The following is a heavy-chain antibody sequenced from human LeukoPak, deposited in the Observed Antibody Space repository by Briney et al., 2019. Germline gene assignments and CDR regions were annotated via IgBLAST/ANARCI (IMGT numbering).Heavy chain of an antibody. V-gene: IGHV3-48*03. CDR2: IKDDGSLK. J-gene: IGHJ4*02. Sequence: GGSLRLSCVGSGLIFSGFEMNWVRQAPGKGLEWVSYIKDDGSLKTYADSVKSRFTISRDNSKNSLYLQMSSLRAEDTATYYCARRFRDWGRGILVTVSA. D-gene: IGHD5-24*01. CDR1: GLIFSGFE. CDR3: ARRFRD.